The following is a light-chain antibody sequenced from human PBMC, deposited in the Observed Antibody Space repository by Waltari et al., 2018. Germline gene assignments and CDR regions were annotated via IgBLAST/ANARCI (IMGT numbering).Light chain of an antibody. V-gene: IGKV1-39*01. CDR3: QQSYSFTRT. CDR1: QTISRY. CDR2: AAS. Sequence: DFQLTQSPSSQSDSVGDRVTITCRASQTISRYLNWYQQKPGKAPNLLIYAASSLQSGVPSRFSGSGSGRDFTLIITSLQPEDFATYYCQQSYSFTRTFGQGTKVEIK. J-gene: IGKJ1*01.